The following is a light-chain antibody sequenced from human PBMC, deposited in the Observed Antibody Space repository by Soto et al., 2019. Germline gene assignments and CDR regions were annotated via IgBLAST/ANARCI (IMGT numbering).Light chain of an antibody. CDR1: QSVNNW. V-gene: IGKV1-5*03. Sequence: DFQMTQSPSTLSASVGDRVSITCRASQSVNNWLAWYQRRPGKAPKLLIYQASNLESGVPSRFSGSGYGTEFTLTISNLQPDDFATYYCQQYYGPWTFGQGTKVENK. J-gene: IGKJ1*01. CDR2: QAS. CDR3: QQYYGPWT.